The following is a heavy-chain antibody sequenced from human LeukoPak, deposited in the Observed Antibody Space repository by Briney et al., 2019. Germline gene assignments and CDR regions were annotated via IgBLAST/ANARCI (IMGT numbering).Heavy chain of an antibody. Sequence: GGSLRLSCAASGFIFTNYFMSWVRQAPGKGLEWVASIKHDGSEKYYVDSVRGRFTISRDNTMTSLYLQMSSLRAEDTAVYYCATDRGWRTSGYYLYYFEYWGQGTLVTYSS. CDR1: GFIFTNYF. CDR3: ATDRGWRTSGYYLYYFEY. CDR2: IKHDGSEK. V-gene: IGHV3-7*01. J-gene: IGHJ4*02. D-gene: IGHD3-3*01.